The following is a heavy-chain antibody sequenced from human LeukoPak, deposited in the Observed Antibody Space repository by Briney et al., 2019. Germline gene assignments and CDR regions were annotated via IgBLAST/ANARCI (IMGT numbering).Heavy chain of an antibody. Sequence: ASVKVSCKASGYTFTSYGISWVRQAPGQGLEWMGWISIYSGNTNYAQKFQDRISMTTDTSTNTAYMELRSLKSYDTAVYYCARDPGGTWGFDYWGQGALVTVSS. V-gene: IGHV1-18*01. CDR2: ISIYSGNT. D-gene: IGHD7-27*01. CDR1: GYTFTSYG. CDR3: ARDPGGTWGFDY. J-gene: IGHJ4*02.